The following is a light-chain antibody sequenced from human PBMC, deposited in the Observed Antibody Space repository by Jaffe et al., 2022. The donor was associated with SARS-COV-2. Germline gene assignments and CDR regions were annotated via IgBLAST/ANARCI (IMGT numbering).Light chain of an antibody. CDR1: SGSIASNY. Sequence: NFMLTQPHSVSESPGKTVTISCTRSSGSIASNYVQWYQQRPGSSPTTVIYEDNQRPSGVPDRFSGSIDSSSNSASLTISGLKTEDEADYYCQSYDSSSVPLVVFGGGTKLTVL. J-gene: IGLJ2*01. CDR2: EDN. V-gene: IGLV6-57*01. CDR3: QSYDSSSVPLVV.